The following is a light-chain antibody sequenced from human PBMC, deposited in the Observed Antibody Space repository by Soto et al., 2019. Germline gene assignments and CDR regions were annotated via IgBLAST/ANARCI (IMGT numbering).Light chain of an antibody. CDR1: QSVSSN. V-gene: IGKV3-15*01. Sequence: EIVMTQSPATLSVSPGERATLSCRASQSVSSNLAWYQQKPGQTPRLLIHGASTRATGIPARFSGSWSGTEFTLTISSLQSEDFAVYYCQQYDNWPWGTFGQGTKVEIK. CDR2: GAS. J-gene: IGKJ1*01. CDR3: QQYDNWPWGT.